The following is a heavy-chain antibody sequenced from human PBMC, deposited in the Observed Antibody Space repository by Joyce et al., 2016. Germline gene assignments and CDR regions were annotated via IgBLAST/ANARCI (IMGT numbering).Heavy chain of an antibody. CDR2: ISYDGIYK. J-gene: IGHJ4*02. V-gene: IGHV3-30*18. D-gene: IGHD6-25*01. CDR1: GLTLSNYG. CDR3: AKILTATYSSGWFLDY. Sequence: QVQLVESGGGVVQPGRCLRLSCAASGLTLSNYGVHWVRQAPGKGLEWVAVISYDGIYKYYADSVKGRFTISRDNSKNTVFLEMNSLRAEDTAVYYCAKILTATYSSGWFLDYWGQGTLVTVSS.